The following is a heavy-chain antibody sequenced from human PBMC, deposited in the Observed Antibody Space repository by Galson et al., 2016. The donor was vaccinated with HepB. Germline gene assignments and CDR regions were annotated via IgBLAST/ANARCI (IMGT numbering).Heavy chain of an antibody. CDR3: ARRSCYYPSGKCWDWYFEV. D-gene: IGHD3-10*01. Sequence: SVKVSCKASGGTFSNHGISWVRQAPGQGLEWMGGIIPVSGTTNIAQNFQGRVSITADESTSTVYMQLSSLKSDDTAIYYCARRSCYYPSGKCWDWYFEVWGRGTLVTVSS. CDR1: GGTFSNHG. J-gene: IGHJ2*01. CDR2: IIPVSGTT. V-gene: IGHV1-69*13.